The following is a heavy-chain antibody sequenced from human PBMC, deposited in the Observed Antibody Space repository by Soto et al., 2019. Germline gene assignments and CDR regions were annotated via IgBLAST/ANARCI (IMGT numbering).Heavy chain of an antibody. Sequence: QVQLVQSGAEVKKPGASVKVSCKASGGTFKSYSISWMRQAPGQGLEWLGGIMPIFGTADYAQKFQGRVTITADESTTTAYMELSSLRSEDTAVYYCANSRDTNPHVGNYYYGMDIWGQGTTVTVS. CDR3: ANSRDTNPHVGNYYYGMDI. CDR2: IMPIFGTA. J-gene: IGHJ6*02. CDR1: GGTFKSYS. D-gene: IGHD2-8*01. V-gene: IGHV1-69*12.